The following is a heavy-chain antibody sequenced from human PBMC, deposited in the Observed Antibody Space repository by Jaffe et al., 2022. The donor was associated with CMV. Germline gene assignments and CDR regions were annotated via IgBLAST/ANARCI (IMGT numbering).Heavy chain of an antibody. CDR2: IIPILGIA. Sequence: QVQLVQSGAEVKKPGSSVKVSCKASGGTFSSYAISWVRQAPGQGLEWMGRIIPILGIANYAQKFQGRVTITADKSTSTAYMELSSLRSEDTAVYYCARIGYDSSARNRLPRDNDYWGQGTLVTVSS. J-gene: IGHJ4*02. CDR3: ARIGYDSSARNRLPRDNDY. V-gene: IGHV1-69*09. CDR1: GGTFSSYA. D-gene: IGHD3-22*01.